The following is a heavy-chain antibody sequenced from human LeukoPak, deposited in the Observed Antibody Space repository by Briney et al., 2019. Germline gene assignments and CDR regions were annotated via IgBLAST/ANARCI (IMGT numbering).Heavy chain of an antibody. Sequence: GESLKISCKGSGYSFTNYWIAWVRQMPEKGLQLMGIIYPGDSDTRYSPSFQGQVTISADKSISTAYLQWSSLKASDTAMYYCVRRDSGYYYFNYWGQGTLVTVSS. J-gene: IGHJ4*02. CDR2: IYPGDSDT. CDR3: VRRDSGYYYFNY. CDR1: GYSFTNYW. V-gene: IGHV5-51*01. D-gene: IGHD6-25*01.